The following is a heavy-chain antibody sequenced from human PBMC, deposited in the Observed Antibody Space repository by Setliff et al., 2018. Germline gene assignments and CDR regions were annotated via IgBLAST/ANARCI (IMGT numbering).Heavy chain of an antibody. V-gene: IGHV4-39*01. J-gene: IGHJ6*03. CDR3: ARHKSNGSGSYPSLYMDV. CDR1: GITFSGYW. CDR2: IYYSGST. Sequence: GSLRLPCAASGITFSGYWMSWVRQAPGKGLEWVATIYYSGSTYSNPSLKSRLIISVDAPDNQFSVKLSSVTAADTAVYYCARHKSNGSGSYPSLYMDVWGKGIKVTVA. D-gene: IGHD3-10*01.